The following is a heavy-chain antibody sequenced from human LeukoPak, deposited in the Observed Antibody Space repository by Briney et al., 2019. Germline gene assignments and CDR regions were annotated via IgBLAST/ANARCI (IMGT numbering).Heavy chain of an antibody. CDR3: ALPLRYGFDI. V-gene: IGHV3-33*01. CDR2: IWYDGSEK. Sequence: GSSLRLACAASGFTFTSSGMHWVRQAPGKGLEWVAVIWYDGSEKYYADSVKGRFTISRDNSKNTLYLQMNSLRAEDTAVYYCALPLRYGFDIWGQGTMVTVSS. CDR1: GFTFTSSG. D-gene: IGHD4-17*01. J-gene: IGHJ3*02.